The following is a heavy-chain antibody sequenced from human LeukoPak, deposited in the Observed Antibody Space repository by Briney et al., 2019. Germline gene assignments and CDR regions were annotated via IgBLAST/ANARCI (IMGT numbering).Heavy chain of an antibody. D-gene: IGHD1-1*01. V-gene: IGHV4-34*01. J-gene: IGHJ4*02. CDR3: ARGRGVKYNSDRIYSFDY. CDR1: GGSFSGYY. Sequence: SSETLSLTCAVYGGSFSGYYWSWIRQPPGKGLEWIGEINHSGSTNYNPSLKSRVTISVDTSKNQFSLKLSSVTAADTAVYYCARGRGVKYNSDRIYSFDYWGQRTLVTVSS. CDR2: INHSGST.